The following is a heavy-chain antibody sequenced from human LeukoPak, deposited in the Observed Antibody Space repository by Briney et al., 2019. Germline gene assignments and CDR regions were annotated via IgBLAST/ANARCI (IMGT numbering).Heavy chain of an antibody. D-gene: IGHD6-13*01. CDR2: IYSGGST. CDR1: GFTVSSNY. CDR3: ARVAHSSSWFDWDY. J-gene: IGHJ4*02. Sequence: GGSLRLSCAASGFTVSSNYMSWVRQAPGKGLEWVSVIYSGGSTYYADSVKGRFTISRDNSKNTLYLQMNSLRAEDTAVYYCARVAHSSSWFDWDYWGQGTLVTVSS. V-gene: IGHV3-53*01.